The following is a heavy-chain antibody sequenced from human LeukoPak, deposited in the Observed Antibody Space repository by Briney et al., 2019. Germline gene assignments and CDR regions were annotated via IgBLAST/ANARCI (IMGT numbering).Heavy chain of an antibody. CDR2: IDPSGGST. J-gene: IGHJ5*02. CDR3: ARGLGSGSYYGS. CDR1: GYTFTSYR. Sequence: ASVKVSCKASGYTFTSYRMHWVRQAPGQGLEWMGIIDPSGGSTSYAQKFQGRVTMTRDTSTSTVYMELSSLGSEDTAVYYCARGLGSGSYYGSWGQGTLVTVSS. V-gene: IGHV1-46*01. D-gene: IGHD3-10*01.